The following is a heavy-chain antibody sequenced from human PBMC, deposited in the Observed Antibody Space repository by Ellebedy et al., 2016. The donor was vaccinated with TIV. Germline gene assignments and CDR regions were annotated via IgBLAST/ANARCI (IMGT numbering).Heavy chain of an antibody. CDR3: AKVLAVAGADY. D-gene: IGHD6-19*01. V-gene: IGHV3-23*01. CDR1: GFTFSSYA. Sequence: GESLKISCVASGFTFSSYAMSWVRQAPGKGLEWVSSLSGSGGSTYYADSVKGRFTVSRDNSKNTLFLQMNNLRGEDTAFYYCAKVLAVAGADYWGQGTLVTVSS. J-gene: IGHJ4*02. CDR2: LSGSGGST.